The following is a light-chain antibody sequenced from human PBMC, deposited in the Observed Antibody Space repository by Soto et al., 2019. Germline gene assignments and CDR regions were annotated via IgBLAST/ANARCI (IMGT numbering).Light chain of an antibody. J-gene: IGLJ3*02. CDR3: CSYAGSNNSWV. Sequence: QSALTQPASVSGSPGQSITISCTGTISDVGSYDLVSWYQQHPGKAPKLMIYEGSKRPSGVSSRFSGSKSGNTASLTISGLQAEDEADYYCCSYAGSNNSWVFGGGTKLTVL. CDR2: EGS. CDR1: ISDVGSYDL. V-gene: IGLV2-23*01.